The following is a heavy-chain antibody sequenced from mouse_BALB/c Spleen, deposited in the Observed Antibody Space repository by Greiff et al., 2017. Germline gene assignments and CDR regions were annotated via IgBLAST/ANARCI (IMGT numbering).Heavy chain of an antibody. CDR3: ARSGRGDYYFDY. V-gene: IGHV1S81*02. CDR1: GYTFTSYW. D-gene: IGHD2-13*01. J-gene: IGHJ2*01. Sequence: QVQLQQPGAELVKPGASVKLSCKASGYTFTSYWMHWVKQRPGQGLEWIGEINPSNGRTNYNEKFKSKATLTVDKSSSTAYMQLSSLTSEDSAVYYCARSGRGDYYFDYWGQGTTLTVSS. CDR2: INPSNGRT.